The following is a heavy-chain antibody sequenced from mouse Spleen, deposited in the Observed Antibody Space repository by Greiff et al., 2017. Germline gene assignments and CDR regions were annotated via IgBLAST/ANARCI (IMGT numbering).Heavy chain of an antibody. Sequence: VQLQQSGAELVRPGASVKLSCKASGYTFTDYYINWVKQRPGQGLEWIARIYPGSGNTYYNEKFKGKATLTAEKSSSTAYMQLSSLTSEDSAVYFCASDGYYPWFAYWGQGTLVTVSA. D-gene: IGHD2-3*01. V-gene: IGHV1-76*01. CDR3: ASDGYYPWFAY. CDR2: IYPGSGNT. J-gene: IGHJ3*01. CDR1: GYTFTDYY.